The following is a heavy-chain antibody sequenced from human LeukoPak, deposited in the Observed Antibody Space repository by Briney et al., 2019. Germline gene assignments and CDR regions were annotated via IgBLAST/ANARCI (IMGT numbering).Heavy chain of an antibody. V-gene: IGHV3-21*01. CDR1: GFTFSSYS. CDR3: ARDHPGDYDFWSGYSYKYYFDY. Sequence: GGSLRLSCAASGFTFSSYSMNWVRQAPGKGLEWVSSISSSSSYIYYADSVEGRFTISRDNAKNSLYLQMNSLRAEDTAVYYCARDHPGDYDFWSGYSYKYYFDYWGQGTLVTVSS. J-gene: IGHJ4*02. D-gene: IGHD3-3*01. CDR2: ISSSSSYI.